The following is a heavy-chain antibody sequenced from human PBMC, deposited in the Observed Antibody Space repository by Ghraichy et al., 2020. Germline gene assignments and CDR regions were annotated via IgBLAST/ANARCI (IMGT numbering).Heavy chain of an antibody. J-gene: IGHJ6*02. CDR2: IYTSGST. D-gene: IGHD2-21*01. CDR3: ARVQFPGIGYYYGMDV. CDR1: GGSISSYY. Sequence: SETLSLTCTVSGGSISSYYWSWIRQPAGKGLEWIGRIYTSGSTNYNPSLKSRVTMSVDTSKNQFSLKLSSVTAADTAVYYCARVQFPGIGYYYGMDVWGQGTTVTVSS. V-gene: IGHV4-4*07.